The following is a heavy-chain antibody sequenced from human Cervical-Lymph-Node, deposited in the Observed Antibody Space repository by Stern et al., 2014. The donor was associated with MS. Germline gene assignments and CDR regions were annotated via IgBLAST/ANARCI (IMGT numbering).Heavy chain of an antibody. CDR2: ITNSGASI. Sequence: EVQLVESGGGLVTPGGSLRLSCAASGFTFSDYSMNWVRQAPVKGLEWVSSITNSGASIYYGDSVKGRFTISRDNAKNTLYLQMDSLSAEDTATYFCASTLHGGLYNWFDPWGQGTLVTVSS. V-gene: IGHV3-21*01. CDR1: GFTFSDYS. J-gene: IGHJ5*02. D-gene: IGHD2-2*01. CDR3: ASTLHGGLYNWFDP.